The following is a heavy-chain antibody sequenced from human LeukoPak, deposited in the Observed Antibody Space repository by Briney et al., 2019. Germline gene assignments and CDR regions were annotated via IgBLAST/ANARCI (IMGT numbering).Heavy chain of an antibody. V-gene: IGHV3-30*03. CDR1: GFTFSSYG. J-gene: IGHJ4*02. Sequence: GGSLRLSCAASGFTFSSYGMHWVRQAPGKGPEWVAVISYDGSNKYYADSVKGRFTISRDNAKNSLYLHMNSLRAEDTAVHYCARDSSGSYYFDYWGQGTLVTVSS. CDR3: ARDSSGSYYFDY. CDR2: ISYDGSNK. D-gene: IGHD1-26*01.